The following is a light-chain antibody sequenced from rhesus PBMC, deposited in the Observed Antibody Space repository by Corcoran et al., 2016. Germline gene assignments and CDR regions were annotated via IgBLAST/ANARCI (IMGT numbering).Light chain of an antibody. V-gene: IGKV2-72*02. Sequence: DIVMTQTPLALAITPGESASMSCRSSQSLLDNKGNSDLSWYLQRPGQSPQRLVEGGSNRASGDPDRFSVGGSGTDFTRKITKVEAEYVSYYCCVHTLAFPRSIGQGTKVEFK. J-gene: IGKJ1*01. CDR3: VHTLAFPRS. CDR2: GGS. CDR1: QSLLDNKGNSD.